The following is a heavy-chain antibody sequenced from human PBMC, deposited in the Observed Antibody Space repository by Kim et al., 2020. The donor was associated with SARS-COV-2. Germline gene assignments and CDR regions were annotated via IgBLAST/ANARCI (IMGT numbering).Heavy chain of an antibody. CDR1: GFTFSSYA. CDR2: ISYDGRNK. V-gene: IGHV3-30*04. Sequence: GGSLRLSCAASGFTFSSYAMHWVRQAPGKGLEWVAVISYDGRNKYYADSVKGRFTISRDNSKNTLYLQMNSLRAEDTAVYYCARENYYGSGSFYYYYYYGMDVWGQGTTVTVSS. D-gene: IGHD3-10*01. J-gene: IGHJ6*02. CDR3: ARENYYGSGSFYYYYYYGMDV.